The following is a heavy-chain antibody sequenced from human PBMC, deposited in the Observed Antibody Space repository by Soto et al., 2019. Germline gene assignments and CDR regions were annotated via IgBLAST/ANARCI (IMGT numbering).Heavy chain of an antibody. D-gene: IGHD6-19*01. Sequence: GGSLRLSCAASGCTFSSYGMRWVRQAPGKGLEWVSTVSVSGSDTYYADSVKGRFTISRDSSESTLYLQMNSLRAEDTAVYYCAKDSSSGWFSDYWGQGTLVTVSS. CDR2: VSVSGSDT. J-gene: IGHJ4*02. CDR3: AKDSSSGWFSDY. V-gene: IGHV3-23*01. CDR1: GCTFSSYG.